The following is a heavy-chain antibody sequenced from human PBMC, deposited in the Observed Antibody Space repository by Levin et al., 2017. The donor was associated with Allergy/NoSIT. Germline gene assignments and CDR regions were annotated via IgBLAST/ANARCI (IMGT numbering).Heavy chain of an antibody. Sequence: GESLKISCKGSGYSFTSYWIGWVRQMPGKGLEWMGIIYPGDSDTRYSTSFQGQVTISADKSISTAYLQWSSLKASDTAMYYCARGPRVQGPNYYYMDVWGKGTTVTVSS. CDR3: ARGPRVQGPNYYYMDV. D-gene: IGHD3-10*01. J-gene: IGHJ6*03. CDR2: IYPGDSDT. CDR1: GYSFTSYW. V-gene: IGHV5-51*01.